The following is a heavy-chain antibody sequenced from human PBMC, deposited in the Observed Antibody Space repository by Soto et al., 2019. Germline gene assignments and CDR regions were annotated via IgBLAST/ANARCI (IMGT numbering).Heavy chain of an antibody. J-gene: IGHJ6*03. V-gene: IGHV3-48*01. CDR3: ARGHDYGDYEPLGYYYYYMDV. Sequence: GGSLRLSCAASGFTFSSYSMNWVRQAPGKGLEWVSYISSSSSTIYYADSVKGRFTISRDNAKNSLYLQMNSLRAEDTAVYYCARGHDYGDYEPLGYYYYYMDVWGKGTTVTVSS. CDR2: ISSSSSTI. CDR1: GFTFSSYS. D-gene: IGHD4-17*01.